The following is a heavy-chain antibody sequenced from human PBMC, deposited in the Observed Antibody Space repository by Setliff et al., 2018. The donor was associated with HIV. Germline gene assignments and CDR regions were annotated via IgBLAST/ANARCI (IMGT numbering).Heavy chain of an antibody. D-gene: IGHD6-19*01. J-gene: IGHJ6*03. Sequence: PGGSLRLSCTTSGFPIGDYPLSWVRQAPGKGLEWVSGISWNADFTAYAESTKGRFTISRDNARKSLYLQMNSLTTEDTALYYCVRDGSLAGLYFHYMDVWGKGTTVTVSS. V-gene: IGHV3-9*01. CDR1: GFPIGDYP. CDR3: VRDGSLAGLYFHYMDV. CDR2: ISWNADFT.